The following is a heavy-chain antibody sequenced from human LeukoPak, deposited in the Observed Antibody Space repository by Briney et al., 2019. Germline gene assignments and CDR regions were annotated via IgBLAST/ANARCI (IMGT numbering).Heavy chain of an antibody. CDR1: GGSISSSSYY. D-gene: IGHD3-3*01. V-gene: IGHV4-39*07. CDR3: ARERSGSEIFARSFDI. Sequence: SETLSLTCTVSGGSISSSSYYWGWIRQPPGKGLEWIGEINHSGSTNYNPSLKSRVTISVDTSKNQFSLKLSSVTAADTAVYYCARERSGSEIFARSFDIWGQGTMVTVSS. CDR2: INHSGST. J-gene: IGHJ3*02.